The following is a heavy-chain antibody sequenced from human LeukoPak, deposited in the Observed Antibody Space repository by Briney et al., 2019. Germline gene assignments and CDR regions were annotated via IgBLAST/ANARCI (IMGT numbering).Heavy chain of an antibody. CDR1: GFTFSSYA. V-gene: IGHV3-30*04. CDR3: ARDSQVVVPAAYCYYYGMDV. D-gene: IGHD2-2*01. J-gene: IGHJ6*04. Sequence: PGGSLRLSCAASGFTFSSYAMHWVRQAPGKGLEWVAVISYDGSNKYYADSVKGRFTISRDNSKNTLYLQMNSLRAEDTAVYYCARDSQVVVPAAYCYYYGMDVWGKGTTVTVSS. CDR2: ISYDGSNK.